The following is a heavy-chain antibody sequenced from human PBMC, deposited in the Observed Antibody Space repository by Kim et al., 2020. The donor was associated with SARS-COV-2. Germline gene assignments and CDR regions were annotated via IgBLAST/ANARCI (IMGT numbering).Heavy chain of an antibody. Sequence: LKSRVTISVDTSKNQFSLKLSSVTAADTAVYYCARPYCSSTSCYYGYAFDIWGQGTMVTVSS. V-gene: IGHV4-61*07. CDR3: ARPYCSSTSCYYGYAFDI. D-gene: IGHD2-2*01. J-gene: IGHJ3*02.